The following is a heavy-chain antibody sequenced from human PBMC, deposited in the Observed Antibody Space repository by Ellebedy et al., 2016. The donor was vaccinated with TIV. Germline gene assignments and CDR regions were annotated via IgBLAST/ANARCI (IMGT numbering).Heavy chain of an antibody. V-gene: IGHV3-69-1*01. D-gene: IGHD3-9*01. J-gene: IGHJ4*02. CDR2: IGNSGTT. CDR3: ARDPRPYLRYGHYDF. Sequence: GESLKISCAASGFTFSNYAMSWVRQAPGKGLEWVLAIGNSGTTYYADSLRGRFSISRDNAKNSLFLQMDNLRADDTAVYYCARDPRPYLRYGHYDFWGQGTLVTVSS. CDR1: GFTFSNYA.